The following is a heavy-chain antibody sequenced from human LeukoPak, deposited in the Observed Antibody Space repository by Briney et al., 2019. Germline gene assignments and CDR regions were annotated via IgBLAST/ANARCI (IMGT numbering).Heavy chain of an antibody. J-gene: IGHJ6*02. D-gene: IGHD2-15*01. V-gene: IGHV3-9*01. Sequence: GGSLRLSCAASGFTFDDYAMHWVRQAPGKGLEWVSGISWNSGSIGYADSVKGRFTISRDNAKNSLYLQMNSLRAEDTALYYCAKDIGYYYYYYGMDVWGQGTTVTVSS. CDR3: AKDIGYYYYYYGMDV. CDR2: ISWNSGSI. CDR1: GFTFDDYA.